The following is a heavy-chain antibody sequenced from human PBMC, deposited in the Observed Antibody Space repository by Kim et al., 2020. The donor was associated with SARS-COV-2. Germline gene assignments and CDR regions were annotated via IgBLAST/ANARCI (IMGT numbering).Heavy chain of an antibody. D-gene: IGHD2-15*01. CDR3: AKGRSVVVVAAINY. J-gene: IGHJ4*02. V-gene: IGHV3-23*01. Sequence: ADSVKGRFTISRDTSNTALYLQMNSLRAEDTAVYYCAKGRSVVVVAAINYWGRGTLVTVTS.